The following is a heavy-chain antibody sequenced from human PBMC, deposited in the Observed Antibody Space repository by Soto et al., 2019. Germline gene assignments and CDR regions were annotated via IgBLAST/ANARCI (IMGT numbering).Heavy chain of an antibody. CDR2: INPIFGTP. CDR1: GGTFSSYA. CDR3: AREGRHFDS. V-gene: IGHV1-69*06. Sequence: ASVKVSCKASGGTFSSYAISWVRQAPGQGLEWMGGINPIFGTPHYAQKYQGRVTITADTFTNTAYMELTRLTSDDTAVYFCAREGRHFDSWGQGTLVTVSS. J-gene: IGHJ4*02.